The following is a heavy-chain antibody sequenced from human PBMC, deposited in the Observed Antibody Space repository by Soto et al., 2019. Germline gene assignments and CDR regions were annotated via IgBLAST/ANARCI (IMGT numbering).Heavy chain of an antibody. Sequence: QVQLVQSGAEVKKPGASVKVSCKASGYDVTRYYIHWVRQGPGQGLEWMGIINRTGGGRTKYAQKFQGRVTVTSDRSTSTVYMELTSLRSDDTAMYYPAKVGENDGDPLLDYYYYGMDVWGQGTTVTVSS. V-gene: IGHV1-46*01. J-gene: IGHJ6*02. CDR2: INRTGGGRT. CDR1: GYDVTRYY. CDR3: AKVGENDGDPLLDYYYYGMDV. D-gene: IGHD1-1*01.